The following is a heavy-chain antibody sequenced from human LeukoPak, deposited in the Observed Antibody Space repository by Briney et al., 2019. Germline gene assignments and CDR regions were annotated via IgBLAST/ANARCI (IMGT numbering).Heavy chain of an antibody. CDR3: ARDNSGWYYFDN. J-gene: IGHJ4*02. CDR2: IYTGGST. V-gene: IGHV3-53*01. CDR1: GFTVSSKY. D-gene: IGHD6-19*01. Sequence: GGSLRLSCAASGFTVSSKYMSWVRQAPGKGLEWVAVIYTGGSTDYADSVKGRFTISRDNSKNTVYIQMNSLRAEDTAVYYCARDNSGWYYFDNWGQGTLVTVSS.